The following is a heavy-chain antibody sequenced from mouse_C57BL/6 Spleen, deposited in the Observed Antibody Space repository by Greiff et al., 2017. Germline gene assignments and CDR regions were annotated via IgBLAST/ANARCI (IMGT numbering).Heavy chain of an antibody. J-gene: IGHJ4*01. CDR3: TRYHYGSSYEDAMDY. CDR1: GYTFTDYE. CDR2: IDPETGGT. V-gene: IGHV1-15*01. D-gene: IGHD1-1*01. Sequence: VQLQQSGAELVRPGASVTLSCKASGYTFTDYEMHWVKQTPVHGLEWIGAIDPETGGTAYNQKFKGKAILTADKSSSTAYMELRSLTSEDSAVYYCTRYHYGSSYEDAMDYWGQGTSVTVSS.